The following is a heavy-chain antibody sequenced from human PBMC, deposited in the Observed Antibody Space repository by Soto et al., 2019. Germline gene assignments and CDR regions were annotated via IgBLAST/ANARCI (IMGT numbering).Heavy chain of an antibody. CDR2: IDWDDDK. Sequence: SGPTLVNPTQTLTLTCTFSGFSLSTSGMCVSWIRQPPGKALEWLARIDWDDDKYYSTSLKTRLTISKDTSKNQVVLTMTNMDPVDTATYYCARIRLKSSSGCSGGSCYSNYYYMDVWGKGTTVTVSS. CDR1: GFSLSTSGMC. D-gene: IGHD2-15*01. J-gene: IGHJ6*03. CDR3: ARIRLKSSSGCSGGSCYSNYYYMDV. V-gene: IGHV2-70*11.